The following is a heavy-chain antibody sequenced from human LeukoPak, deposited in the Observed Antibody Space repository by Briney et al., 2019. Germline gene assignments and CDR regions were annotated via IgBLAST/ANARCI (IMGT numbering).Heavy chain of an antibody. CDR1: GFTFSSHA. CDR2: ISISGGST. D-gene: IGHD6-13*01. V-gene: IGHV3-23*01. J-gene: IGHJ4*02. CDR3: AKIYSSSWYGLIDY. Sequence: GGSLRLSCAASGFTFSSHAMSWVRQAPGKGLEWVSSISISGGSTYYADSVKGRFTISRDNSKNTLYLQMNSLRAEDTAVYYCAKIYSSSWYGLIDYWGQGTLVTVSS.